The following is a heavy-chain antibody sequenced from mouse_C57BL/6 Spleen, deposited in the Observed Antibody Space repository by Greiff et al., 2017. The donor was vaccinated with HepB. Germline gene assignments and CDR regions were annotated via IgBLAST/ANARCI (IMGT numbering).Heavy chain of an antibody. Sequence: EVQLQQSGPELVKPGASVKISCKASGYTFTDYYMNWVKQSHGKSLEWIGDINPNNGGTSYNQKFKGKATLTVDKSSSTAYMELRSLTSEDSAVYYCARSDGYFDYWGQSTTLTVSS. D-gene: IGHD2-3*01. V-gene: IGHV1-26*01. CDR2: INPNNGGT. CDR3: ARSDGYFDY. CDR1: GYTFTDYY. J-gene: IGHJ2*01.